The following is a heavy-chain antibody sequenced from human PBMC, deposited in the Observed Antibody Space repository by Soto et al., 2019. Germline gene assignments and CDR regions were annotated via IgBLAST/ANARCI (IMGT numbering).Heavy chain of an antibody. CDR1: GGSISRGDFS. CDR2: IYRSGST. J-gene: IGHJ4*02. V-gene: IGHV4-30-2*01. D-gene: IGHD3-10*01. Sequence: SETLSLTCVVSGGSISRGDFSWTWIRQPPGKGLEWVGYIYRSGSTYYNPSLKSPVSISLDKSKNQFSLNLTSVTAADTAVYYCARGKTNYFFDLWGQGHLVTVSS. CDR3: ARGKTNYFFDL.